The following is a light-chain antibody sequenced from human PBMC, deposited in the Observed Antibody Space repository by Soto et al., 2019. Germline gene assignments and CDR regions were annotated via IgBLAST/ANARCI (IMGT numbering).Light chain of an antibody. CDR2: GAS. Sequence: EIVLTQSPGTLSLSPGERATLSCRASQSVSSSYLAWYQQKPGQAPRLLIYGASSRATGIPDRFSGSGSGTDFTLTISRLEPEDFAVYYCQQYHDWPLTFGGGTKV. V-gene: IGKV3-20*01. CDR1: QSVSSSY. J-gene: IGKJ4*01. CDR3: QQYHDWPLT.